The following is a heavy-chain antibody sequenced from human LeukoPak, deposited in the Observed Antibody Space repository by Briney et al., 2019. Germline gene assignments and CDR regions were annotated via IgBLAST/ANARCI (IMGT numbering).Heavy chain of an antibody. V-gene: IGHV5-10-1*01. CDR1: GYSFTSYW. Sequence: GESLKISCQGSGYSFTSYWISWVRQMPGKGLEWMGRIDPSDSYTIYSPSFQGHVTISVDKSISTAYLQWNSLKASDTAIYYCARRAPDYWYFDLWGRGTLVSVSS. CDR3: ARRAPDYWYFDL. CDR2: IDPSDSYT. J-gene: IGHJ2*01.